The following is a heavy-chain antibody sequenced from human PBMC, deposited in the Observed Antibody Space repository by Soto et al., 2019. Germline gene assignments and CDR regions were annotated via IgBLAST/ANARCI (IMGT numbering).Heavy chain of an antibody. CDR3: ARDMLPMGGGSSFDP. CDR2: ISSSSSYI. V-gene: IGHV3-21*01. J-gene: IGHJ5*02. D-gene: IGHD2-15*01. Sequence: GGSLRLSCAASGFTFSSYSMNWVRQAPGKGLEWVSSISSSSSYIYYADSVKGRFTISRDNAKNSLYLQMNSLRAEDTAVYYCARDMLPMGGGSSFDPWGQGTLVTAPQ. CDR1: GFTFSSYS.